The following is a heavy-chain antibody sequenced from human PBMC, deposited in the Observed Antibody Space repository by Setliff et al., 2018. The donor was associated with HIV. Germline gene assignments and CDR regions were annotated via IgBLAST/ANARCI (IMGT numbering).Heavy chain of an antibody. CDR1: GFTFSSSW. V-gene: IGHV3-7*01. Sequence: GGSLRLSCAASGFTFSSSWMSWVRQAPGKGLEWVANIKEDGSEKYFVDSVKGRFTISRDNAKNSLYLQMNSLRAEDTAVYYCATSIHTRGAIDFWGQGTLVTVSS. D-gene: IGHD1-26*01. J-gene: IGHJ4*02. CDR2: IKEDGSEK. CDR3: ATSIHTRGAIDF.